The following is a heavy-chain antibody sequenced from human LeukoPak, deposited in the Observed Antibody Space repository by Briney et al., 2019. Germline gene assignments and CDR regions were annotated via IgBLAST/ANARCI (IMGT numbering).Heavy chain of an antibody. D-gene: IGHD2-2*03. CDR3: ARTSGYCISTSCYNWFDP. Sequence: QPGGSLRLSCAASGFTFSSYEMNWGRQAPGKGLEWVSYISSSGNTIYYADSVKGRFTISRDNAKKSLYLQMNSLRAEDTAVYYCARTSGYCISTSCYNWFDPWGQGTLVTVSS. CDR1: GFTFSSYE. J-gene: IGHJ5*02. V-gene: IGHV3-48*03. CDR2: ISSSGNTI.